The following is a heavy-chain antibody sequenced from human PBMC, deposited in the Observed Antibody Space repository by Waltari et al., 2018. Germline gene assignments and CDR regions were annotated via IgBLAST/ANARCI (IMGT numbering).Heavy chain of an antibody. CDR1: GFTFDDYA. D-gene: IGHD1-7*01. V-gene: IGHV3-9*01. Sequence: EVQLVESGGGLVQPGRSLRLSCAASGFTFDDYAMHWVRQAPGQGLECVSGISWNSGSIGYAYSVNGRFTISRDNAKNSLYLQMNSLRAEDTALYYCAKDRRRTLTGTRLGYWGQGTLVTVSS. J-gene: IGHJ4*02. CDR2: ISWNSGSI. CDR3: AKDRRRTLTGTRLGY.